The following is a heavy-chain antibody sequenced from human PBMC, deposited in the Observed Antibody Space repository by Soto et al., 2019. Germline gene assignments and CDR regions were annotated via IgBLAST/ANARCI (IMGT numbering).Heavy chain of an antibody. Sequence: PGGSLRLACAASGFTFRSYEMNWVRQAPGKGLEWVSHISSRGTTIYYADSVKGRFTISRDHAKNSLYLQMNSLRAEDTAVYYCARRMWDSTLVVLNNRGVFDIWGQGTMVT. CDR2: ISSRGTTI. D-gene: IGHD2-8*02. CDR3: ARRMWDSTLVVLNNRGVFDI. CDR1: GFTFRSYE. J-gene: IGHJ3*02. V-gene: IGHV3-48*03.